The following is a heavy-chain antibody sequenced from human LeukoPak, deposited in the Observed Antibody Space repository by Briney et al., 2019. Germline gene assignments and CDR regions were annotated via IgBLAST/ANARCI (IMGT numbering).Heavy chain of an antibody. CDR1: GGSVSSGSYY. CDR3: ARAIDDYDDYRLDY. J-gene: IGHJ4*02. V-gene: IGHV4-61*01. CDR2: IYYSGST. D-gene: IGHD4-17*01. Sequence: SETLSLTCTVSGGSVSSGSYYWSWIRQPPGKGLEWIGYIYYSGSTNYNPSLKSRVTISVDTSKNQFSLKLSSVTAADTAVYYCARAIDDYDDYRLDYWGQGTLVTVSS.